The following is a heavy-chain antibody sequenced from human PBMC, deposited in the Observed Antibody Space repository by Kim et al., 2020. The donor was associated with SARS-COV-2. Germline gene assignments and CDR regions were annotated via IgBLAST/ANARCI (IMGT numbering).Heavy chain of an antibody. CDR1: GGSFNDYY. Sequence: SETLSLTCTVYGGSFNDYYWSWIRQPPGKGLEWIGEINHSGSTNYNPSLKSRVIISVDTSKNQFSLRLSSVTAADTAVYYCAGGQDGDSGRYGGMDVRG. CDR2: INHSGST. J-gene: IGHJ6*02. V-gene: IGHV4-34*01. CDR3: AGGQDGDSGRYGGMDV. D-gene: IGHD3-10*01.